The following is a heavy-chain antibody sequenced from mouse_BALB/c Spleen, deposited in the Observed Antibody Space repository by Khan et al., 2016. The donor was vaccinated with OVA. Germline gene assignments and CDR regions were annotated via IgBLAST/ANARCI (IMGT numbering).Heavy chain of an antibody. CDR3: ARHGRRDYYAMDY. CDR1: GFTFSSYA. D-gene: IGHD2-12*01. V-gene: IGHV5-9-3*01. Sequence: LVESGGGLVKPGGSLKLSCAASGFTFSSYAMSWVRQTPEKRLEWVATITSGGSYTYYPDSVKGRFTISRDNAQNTLYLQMSSMRSEDTSMYYCARHGRRDYYAMDYWGQGTSVTVSS. CDR2: ITSGGSYT. J-gene: IGHJ4*01.